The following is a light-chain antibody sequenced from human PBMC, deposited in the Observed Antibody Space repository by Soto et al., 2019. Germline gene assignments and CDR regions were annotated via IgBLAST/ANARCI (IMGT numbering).Light chain of an antibody. CDR3: QQIYTSPPWT. CDR1: QIISTY. J-gene: IGKJ1*01. CDR2: RAS. V-gene: IGKV1-39*01. Sequence: DIQMTQSPSSLSASVGDRVTISCRASQIISTYLNWYQQKPGTAPRLLISRASSVKSGVPPRFSGSGSGRDFTLTISSLRPEDIATYFCQQIYTSPPWTVGQGTKVEVK.